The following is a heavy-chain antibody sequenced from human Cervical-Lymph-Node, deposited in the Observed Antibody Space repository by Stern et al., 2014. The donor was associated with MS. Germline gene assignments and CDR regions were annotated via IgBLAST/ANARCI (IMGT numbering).Heavy chain of an antibody. V-gene: IGHV3-11*01. CDR2: ISSSVSSI. D-gene: IGHD6-19*01. CDR3: ARSHSKWLVHDAFDI. CDR1: GFTFSDYY. Sequence: VQLVESGGGLVKPGGSLRLSCAASGFTFSDYYMSWIRQAPGKGLEWVSSISSSVSSIYYADSVKARFTISRDNAKNSLYLQMNSLRAEDTAVYYCARSHSKWLVHDAFDIWGQGTMVSVSS. J-gene: IGHJ3*02.